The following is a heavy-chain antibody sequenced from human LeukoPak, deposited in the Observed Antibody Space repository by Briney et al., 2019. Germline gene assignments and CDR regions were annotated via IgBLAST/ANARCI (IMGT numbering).Heavy chain of an antibody. CDR2: ISGSGGST. D-gene: IGHD5-18*01. CDR3: AKDGRRGFSFGPAAY. V-gene: IGHV3-23*01. Sequence: HPGGSLRLSCAASGFTFSTYAMSWVRQAPGKGLEWVSTISGSGGSTYYADSVKGRFAISGDNSKNTLYLQMNSLRAEDTAVYYCAKDGRRGFSFGPAAYWGQGTLVTVSS. J-gene: IGHJ4*02. CDR1: GFTFSTYA.